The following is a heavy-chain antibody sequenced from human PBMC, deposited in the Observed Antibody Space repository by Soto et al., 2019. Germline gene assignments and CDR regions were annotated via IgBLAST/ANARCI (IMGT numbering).Heavy chain of an antibody. CDR3: AREPVANDPFAI. J-gene: IGHJ3*02. CDR2: IYSGGST. V-gene: IGHV3-66*01. Sequence: PGGSLRLSCAASGLTVSSNYMSWVRQAPGKGLEWVSVIYSGGSTYYADSVKGRFTISRDNSKNTLYLQMNSLRAEDTAVYYCAREPVANDPFAIWGQGTMVTVSS. D-gene: IGHD6-19*01. CDR1: GLTVSSNY.